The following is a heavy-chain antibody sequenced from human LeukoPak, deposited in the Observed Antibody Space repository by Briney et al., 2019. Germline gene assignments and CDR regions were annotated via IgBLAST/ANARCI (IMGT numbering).Heavy chain of an antibody. J-gene: IGHJ4*02. CDR1: GGSFSGYY. Sequence: SETLSLTCAVYGGSFSGYYWSWIRQPPGKGLEWIGEINHSGSTNYNPSLKSRVTISVDTSKNQFSLKLSSVTAADTAVYYCAKDPLEQWGQGTLVTVSS. CDR3: AKDPLEQ. CDR2: INHSGST. V-gene: IGHV4-34*01.